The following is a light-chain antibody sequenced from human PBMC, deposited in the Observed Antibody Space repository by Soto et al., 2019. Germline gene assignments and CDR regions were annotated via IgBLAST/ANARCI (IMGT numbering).Light chain of an antibody. CDR3: CSYAGSYTVV. Sequence: QSALTQPRSVSGSPGQSVTISCTGTSRDVGGYHYVSWYQQHPGKAPKLMIYDVNRRPSGVPDRFSGSKSGNTASLTISGLQAEDEADYYCCSYAGSYTVVFGGGTQLTVL. CDR1: SRDVGGYHY. V-gene: IGLV2-11*01. CDR2: DVN. J-gene: IGLJ2*01.